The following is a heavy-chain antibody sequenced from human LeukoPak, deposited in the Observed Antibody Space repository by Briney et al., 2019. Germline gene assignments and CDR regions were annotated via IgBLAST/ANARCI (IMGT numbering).Heavy chain of an antibody. J-gene: IGHJ4*02. CDR1: GGSISSYY. Sequence: SETLSLTCTVSGGSISSYYWSWIRQPPGKGLEWIGYIYYSGTANYNPSLKSRVTISVDTSKNQFSLKLSSVTAADTAVYYCARNHDYVSFDSWGQGTLVTVSS. CDR2: IYYSGTA. D-gene: IGHD3-16*01. V-gene: IGHV4-59*01. CDR3: ARNHDYVSFDS.